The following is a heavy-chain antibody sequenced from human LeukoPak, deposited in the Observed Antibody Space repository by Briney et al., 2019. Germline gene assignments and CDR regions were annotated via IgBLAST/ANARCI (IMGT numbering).Heavy chain of an antibody. CDR3: AKDRDTIVIVPAAMYFDY. Sequence: PGGSLRLSCAASGFTFSGYGMHWVRQAPGRGLEWVAFIRYDGTDKYYADSVKGRFTISRDHSKNTLYLQMNSLRAEDTAVYYCAKDRDTIVIVPAAMYFDYWGQGTLVTVSS. CDR1: GFTFSGYG. V-gene: IGHV3-30*02. J-gene: IGHJ4*02. D-gene: IGHD2-2*01. CDR2: IRYDGTDK.